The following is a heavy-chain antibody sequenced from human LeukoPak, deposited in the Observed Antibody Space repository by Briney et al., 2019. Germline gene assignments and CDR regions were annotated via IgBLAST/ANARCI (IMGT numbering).Heavy chain of an antibody. CDR2: IYYSGST. V-gene: IGHV4-59*05. CDR3: ARETDYTFDY. D-gene: IGHD4-11*01. J-gene: IGHJ4*02. CDR1: GGSISSYY. Sequence: SETLSLTCTVSGGSISSYYWSWIRQPPGKGLEWIASIYYSGSTYHNPSLKNRVTISVDTSKNQFSLKLRSVTAADTAVYYCARETDYTFDYWGQGTLVTVSS.